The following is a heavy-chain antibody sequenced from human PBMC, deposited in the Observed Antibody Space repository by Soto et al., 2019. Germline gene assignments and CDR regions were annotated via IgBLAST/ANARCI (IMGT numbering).Heavy chain of an antibody. CDR2: IYYSGST. CDR1: GGSISSGGYY. Sequence: SETLSLTCTVSGGSISSGGYYWSWIRQHPGKGLEWIGYIYYSGSTYYNPSLKSRVTISVDTSKNQFSLKLNSVTAADTAVYYCARHDALYCSGGTCHPACYWGQGTLVTVS. CDR3: ARHDALYCSGGTCHPACY. D-gene: IGHD2-15*01. J-gene: IGHJ4*02. V-gene: IGHV4-31*03.